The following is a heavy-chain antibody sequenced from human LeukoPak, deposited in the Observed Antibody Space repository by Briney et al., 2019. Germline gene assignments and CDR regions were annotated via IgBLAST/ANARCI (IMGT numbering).Heavy chain of an antibody. V-gene: IGHV3-30*02. Sequence: PGGSLRLSCAASGFTFSSYGMHWVRQAPGKGLEWVAFIRYDGGNKYYADSMKGRFTISRDNSKNTLYLQMNSLRAEDTAVYYCAKIRAIRVGLQYDYWGQGTLVTVSS. J-gene: IGHJ4*02. CDR1: GFTFSSYG. CDR3: AKIRAIRVGLQYDY. D-gene: IGHD2-2*02. CDR2: IRYDGGNK.